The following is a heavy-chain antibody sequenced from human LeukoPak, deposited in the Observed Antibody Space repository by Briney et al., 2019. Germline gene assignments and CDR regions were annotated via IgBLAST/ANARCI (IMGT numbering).Heavy chain of an antibody. J-gene: IGHJ3*02. V-gene: IGHV4-38-2*02. CDR3: ARDLVINDAFDI. D-gene: IGHD2-21*01. CDR1: GYSISSGYY. CDR2: IYHSGST. Sequence: SETLSLTCAVSGYSISSGYYWGWIRQPPGKGLGWIGSIYHSGSTYYNPSLKRRVTISVDTSKNQFSLKLSSVTGADTAVYYCARDLVINDAFDIWRQGTRVSVST.